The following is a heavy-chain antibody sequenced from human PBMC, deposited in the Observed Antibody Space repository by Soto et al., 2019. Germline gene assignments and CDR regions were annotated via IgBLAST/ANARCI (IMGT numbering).Heavy chain of an antibody. CDR1: GYTFTSYG. D-gene: IGHD6-6*01. Sequence: ASGKVSCKASGYTFTSYGISCVRQAPGQVLEWMGWISAYNGNTNYAQKLQGRVTMTTDTSTSTAYMELRSLRSDDTAVYYCARDYQEYNYYYGMDVWGQGTTVTVSS. CDR2: ISAYNGNT. CDR3: ARDYQEYNYYYGMDV. J-gene: IGHJ6*02. V-gene: IGHV1-18*01.